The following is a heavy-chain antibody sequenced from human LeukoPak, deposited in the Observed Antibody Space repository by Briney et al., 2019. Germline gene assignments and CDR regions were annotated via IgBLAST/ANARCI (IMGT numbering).Heavy chain of an antibody. V-gene: IGHV3-74*01. CDR3: VRDLGGSDDY. Sequence: GGSLRLSCAASKFTFSEYGMNWVRQAPGKGLEWVSHINPDGRTTRYANSVTGRFTISRDNAKNTADLQMSSLRAEDTAVYYCVRDLGGSDDYWGQGTLVTVSS. J-gene: IGHJ4*02. CDR1: KFTFSEYG. CDR2: INPDGRTT. D-gene: IGHD2-15*01.